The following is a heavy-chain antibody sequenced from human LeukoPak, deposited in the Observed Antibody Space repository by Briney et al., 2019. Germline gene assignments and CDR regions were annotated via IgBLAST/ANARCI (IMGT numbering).Heavy chain of an antibody. D-gene: IGHD6-13*01. Sequence: GGSLRLSCAASGFTFSSYSMNWVRQAPGKGLEWVSYISSSSSTIYYADSVKGRFTISRDTAKKSLFLQMNSLRAEDTAVYYCARARVTSIAAADYLDYWGQGTLVTVSS. CDR3: ARARVTSIAAADYLDY. CDR1: GFTFSSYS. J-gene: IGHJ4*02. CDR2: ISSSSSTI. V-gene: IGHV3-48*01.